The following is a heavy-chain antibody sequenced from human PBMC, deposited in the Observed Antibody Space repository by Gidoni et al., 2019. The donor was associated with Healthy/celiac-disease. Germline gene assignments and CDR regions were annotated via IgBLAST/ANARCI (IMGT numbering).Heavy chain of an antibody. Sequence: EVQLVESGGGLVQPGGSLRLSCAASGFTFSSYAMGWVRQAPGKGLEWVSAISGSGGSTYYADSVKGRFTISRDNSKNTLYLQMNSLRAEDTAVYYCAKDYMSADDFWSGYYLLVTSGMDVWGQGTTVTVSS. CDR1: GFTFSSYA. V-gene: IGHV3-23*04. CDR2: ISGSGGST. D-gene: IGHD3-3*01. CDR3: AKDYMSADDFWSGYYLLVTSGMDV. J-gene: IGHJ6*02.